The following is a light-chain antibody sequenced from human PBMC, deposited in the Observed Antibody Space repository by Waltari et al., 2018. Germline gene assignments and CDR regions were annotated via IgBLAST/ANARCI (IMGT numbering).Light chain of an antibody. Sequence: EVVMTQSPATLSVSPGERVSLSCRASQSAKTSLAWYQQPPGQAPRLLIYRASTRAAGVPDRFSGSGSGTEFTLTISSLQSEDSAIYYCQQYNIWPWTFGPGTNVEIK. V-gene: IGKV3D-15*01. J-gene: IGKJ1*01. CDR3: QQYNIWPWT. CDR1: QSAKTS. CDR2: RAS.